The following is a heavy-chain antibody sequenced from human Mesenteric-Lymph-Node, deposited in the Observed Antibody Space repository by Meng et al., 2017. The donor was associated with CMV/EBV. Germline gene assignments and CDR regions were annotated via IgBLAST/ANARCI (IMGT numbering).Heavy chain of an antibody. CDR2: ISDSGSTK. CDR1: GFSFSDSY. D-gene: IGHD6-13*01. J-gene: IGHJ4*02. V-gene: IGHV3-11*04. Sequence: GGSLRLSCAASGFSFSDSYMTWIRQAPGKGLEWISHISDSGSTKYYADSVTDRFTISRDNAKNSVYLQMDNLRAEDTAVYYCARVGPPSTLYSSSWYAYWGQGTLVTVSS. CDR3: ARVGPPSTLYSSSWYAY.